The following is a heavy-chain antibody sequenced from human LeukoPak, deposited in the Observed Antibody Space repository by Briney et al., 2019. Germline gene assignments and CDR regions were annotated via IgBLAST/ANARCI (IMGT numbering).Heavy chain of an antibody. V-gene: IGHV3-23*01. Sequence: GGSLRLSCAASGFTFSSYAMSWVRQAPGKGLQWVSAISGSGGSTYYADSVKGRFTISRDNSKNTLYLQMNSLGAEDTAVYYCAKDFAAAALNWFDPWGQGTLVTVSS. CDR2: ISGSGGST. CDR1: GFTFSSYA. CDR3: AKDFAAAALNWFDP. D-gene: IGHD6-13*01. J-gene: IGHJ5*02.